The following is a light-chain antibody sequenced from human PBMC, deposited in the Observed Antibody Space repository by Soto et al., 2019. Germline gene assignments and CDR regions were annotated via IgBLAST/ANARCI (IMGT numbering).Light chain of an antibody. V-gene: IGKV3D-15*01. CDR1: QSISDT. CDR2: DAS. CDR3: QQYNNWPLT. J-gene: IGKJ4*01. Sequence: EIVMTPSPATPSVSPGGRATLSFRASQSISDTLAWYQHKPGQAPRLLIYDASTRATGIPARFSGSGSGTEFTLTISSLLSEDFAVYSCQQYNNWPLTFGGGTKVDIK.